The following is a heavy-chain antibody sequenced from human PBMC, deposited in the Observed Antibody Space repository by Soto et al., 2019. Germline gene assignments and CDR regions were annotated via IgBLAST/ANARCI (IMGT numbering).Heavy chain of an antibody. J-gene: IGHJ4*02. CDR1: GGSISSGGYS. Sequence: SETLSLTCAVSGGSISSGGYSWSWIRQPPGKGLEWIGYIYHSGSTYYNPSLKSRVTISVDRSKNQFSLKLSSVTAADTAVYYCARLYGSGVNYFDYWGQGTLVTVSS. CDR3: ARLYGSGVNYFDY. D-gene: IGHD3-10*01. V-gene: IGHV4-30-2*01. CDR2: IYHSGST.